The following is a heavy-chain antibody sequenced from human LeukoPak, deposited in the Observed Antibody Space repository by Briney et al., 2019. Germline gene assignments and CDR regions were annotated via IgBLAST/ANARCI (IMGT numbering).Heavy chain of an antibody. J-gene: IGHJ3*02. D-gene: IGHD1-26*01. Sequence: GGSLRLSCAASGFTFSTYSINWVRQAPGKGLEWVSSISSGSSYIYYADSLKGRFTISRDNAKNSLYLQMNSVRAEDTAVYYCARDRRSGSYANDDAFDIWGQGTMVTVSS. CDR2: ISSGSSYI. V-gene: IGHV3-21*01. CDR1: GFTFSTYS. CDR3: ARDRRSGSYANDDAFDI.